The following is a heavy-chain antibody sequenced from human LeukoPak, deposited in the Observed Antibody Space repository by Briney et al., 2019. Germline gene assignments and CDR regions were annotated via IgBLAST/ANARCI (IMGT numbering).Heavy chain of an antibody. V-gene: IGHV3-23*01. CDR1: GFTVSSNY. D-gene: IGHD2-2*01. Sequence: PGGSLRLSYAASGFTVSSNYMSWVRQAPGKGLEWVSIITGGDGSTYYADSVKGRFTISRDNSKDTLYLQMNSLRAEDTAVYYCAKLETYAHTDWGQGTLVTVSS. J-gene: IGHJ4*02. CDR3: AKLETYAHTD. CDR2: ITGGDGST.